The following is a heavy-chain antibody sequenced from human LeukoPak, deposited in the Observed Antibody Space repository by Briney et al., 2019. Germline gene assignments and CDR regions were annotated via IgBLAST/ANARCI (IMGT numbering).Heavy chain of an antibody. V-gene: IGHV3-23*01. CDR2: ISGSGGST. CDR3: AKLERAEENY. D-gene: IGHD1-1*01. Sequence: GGSPRLSCAASGFTFSSYAMSWVRQAPGKGLEWVSAISGSGGSTYYADSVKGRFTISRDNSKNTLYLQMNSLRAEDTAVHYCAKLERAEENYWGQGTLVTVSS. J-gene: IGHJ4*02. CDR1: GFTFSSYA.